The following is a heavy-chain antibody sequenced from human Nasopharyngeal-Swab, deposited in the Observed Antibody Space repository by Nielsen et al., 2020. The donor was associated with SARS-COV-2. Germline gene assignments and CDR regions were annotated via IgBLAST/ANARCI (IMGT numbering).Heavy chain of an antibody. J-gene: IGHJ4*02. CDR3: ARLHSSSWNFDY. V-gene: IGHV3-74*01. CDR2: IDTDGTIT. CDR1: GFTFSTYW. D-gene: IGHD6-13*01. Sequence: GESLKISCAASGFTFSTYWMHWVRQPPGKGLLWVSRIDTDGTITDYADSVKGRFTISRDNAKNTLYLQMNSLRAEDTAVYYCARLHSSSWNFDYWGQGTLVTVSS.